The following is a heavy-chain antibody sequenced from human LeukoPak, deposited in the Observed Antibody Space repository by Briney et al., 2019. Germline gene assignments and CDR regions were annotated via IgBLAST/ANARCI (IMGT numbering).Heavy chain of an antibody. CDR2: ISSSSSYI. J-gene: IGHJ4*02. V-gene: IGHV3-21*01. Sequence: PGGSLRLSCAASGFTFSSYSMNWVRQAPGKGLEWVSSISSSSSYIYYADSVKGRFTISRDNAKNSLYLQMNSLRAEDAAVYYCARDAYCTNGVCYSDCFDCWGQGTLVTVSS. CDR1: GFTFSSYS. CDR3: ARDAYCTNGVCYSDCFDC. D-gene: IGHD2-8*01.